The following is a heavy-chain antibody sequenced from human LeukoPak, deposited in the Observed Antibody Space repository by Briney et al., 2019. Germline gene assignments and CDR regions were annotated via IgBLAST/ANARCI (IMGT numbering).Heavy chain of an antibody. CDR2: IYPGDSDT. D-gene: IGHD4-11*01. Sequence: GESLKISCKGSGHSFTSHWIGWVRQKSGKGLEWMGIIYPGDSDTRYSPSFQGQVTISADKSISTAYLQWSSLKASDTAMYYCARHIPAGSYSNYVSGMDVWGQGTTVTVSS. CDR3: ARHIPAGSYSNYVSGMDV. J-gene: IGHJ6*02. CDR1: GHSFTSHW. V-gene: IGHV5-51*01.